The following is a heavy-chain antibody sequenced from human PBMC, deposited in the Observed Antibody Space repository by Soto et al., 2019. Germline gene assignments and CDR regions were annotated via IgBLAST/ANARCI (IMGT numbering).Heavy chain of an antibody. J-gene: IGHJ4*02. D-gene: IGHD3-10*01. V-gene: IGHV4-30-2*01. CDR1: GGSISSGGYS. CDR2: IYHSGST. CDR3: ASEYYYGSGTDF. Sequence: PSETLSLTCAVSGGSISSGGYSWSWIRQPPGKGLEWIGYIYHSGSTYYNPSLKSRVTISVDRSKNQFSLKLSSVTAADTAVYYCASEYYYGSGTDFWGQGTLVTVS.